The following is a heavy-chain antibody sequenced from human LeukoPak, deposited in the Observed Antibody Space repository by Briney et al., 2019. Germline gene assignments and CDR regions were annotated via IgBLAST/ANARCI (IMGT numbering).Heavy chain of an antibody. V-gene: IGHV1-2*06. D-gene: IGHD5-24*01. Sequence: ASVKVSCKASGYTFTGYYMHWVRQAPGQGLEWMGRINPNSGGTNYAQKFQGRVTMTRDTSISTAYMELSRLRSDDTAVYYCAREGPLRDGYNTDYWGQGTLVTVSS. CDR3: AREGPLRDGYNTDY. J-gene: IGHJ4*02. CDR1: GYTFTGYY. CDR2: INPNSGGT.